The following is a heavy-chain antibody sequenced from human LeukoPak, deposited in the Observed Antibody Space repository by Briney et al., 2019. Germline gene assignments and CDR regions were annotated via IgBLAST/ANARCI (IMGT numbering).Heavy chain of an antibody. V-gene: IGHV3-21*04. CDR1: GFTFNSHS. J-gene: IGHJ4*02. D-gene: IGHD4/OR15-4a*01. CDR3: ARRAGAYSHPYDY. CDR2: ISTSSSYI. Sequence: GGSLRLSCAASGFTFNSHSMNSVRQAPGKGLEWVSSISTSSSYIYYSDSVKGRFTISRDNSKNTLYLQMNSLRAEDTAVYYCARRAGAYSHPYDYWGQGTLVTVSS.